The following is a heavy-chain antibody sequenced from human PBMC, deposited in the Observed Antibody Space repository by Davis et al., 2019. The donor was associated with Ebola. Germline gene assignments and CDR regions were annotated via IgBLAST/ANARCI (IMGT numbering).Heavy chain of an antibody. V-gene: IGHV4-34*01. CDR1: GGSFSGYH. CDR3: ARGPIAAAGTRWFDP. J-gene: IGHJ5*02. D-gene: IGHD6-13*01. CDR2: INHSGST. Sequence: SETLFLTCAVYGGSFSGYHWSWIRQPPGKGLEWIGEINHSGSTNYNPSLKSRVTISVDTSKNQFSLKLSSVTAADTAVYYCARGPIAAAGTRWFDPWGQGTLVTVSS.